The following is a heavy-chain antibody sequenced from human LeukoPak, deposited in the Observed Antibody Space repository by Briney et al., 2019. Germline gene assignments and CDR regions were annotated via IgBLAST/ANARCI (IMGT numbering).Heavy chain of an antibody. D-gene: IGHD4-17*01. CDR2: IYHSGST. CDR3: AREWGDDYGDYYPSNWFDP. Sequence: SETLSLTCAVSGGSISSGGYSWSWIRQPPGKGLERIGYIYHSGSTYYNPSLKSRVTISVDRSKNQFSLKLSSVTAADTAVYCCAREWGDDYGDYYPSNWFDPWGQGTLVTVSS. CDR1: GGSISSGGYS. V-gene: IGHV4-30-2*01. J-gene: IGHJ5*02.